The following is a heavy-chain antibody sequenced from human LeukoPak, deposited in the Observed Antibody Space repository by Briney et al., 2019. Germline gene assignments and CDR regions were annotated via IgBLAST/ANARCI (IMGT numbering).Heavy chain of an antibody. CDR2: TSGSGGST. J-gene: IGHJ4*02. V-gene: IGHV3-23*01. CDR3: AKVSSGYTFD. CDR1: GFTFTSYA. Sequence: GGSLRLSCAASGFTFTSYAMSWVRQAPGKGLEWVSGTSGSGGSTYYAESVKGRFTISRDNSKNTLYLQMNSLRVEDTALYYCAKVSSGYTFDWGQGTLVTVSS. D-gene: IGHD5-18*01.